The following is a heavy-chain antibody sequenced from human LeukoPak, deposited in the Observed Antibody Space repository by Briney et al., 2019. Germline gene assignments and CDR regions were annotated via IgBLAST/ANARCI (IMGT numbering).Heavy chain of an antibody. CDR2: IYSSGGT. CDR1: GFTVSTNY. V-gene: IGHV3-66*01. Sequence: GGSLRLSCAASGFTVSTNYMSWVRQAPGKGLEWVSIIYSSGGTYYADSVKGRFTISRDNSKNTLYLQMSSLRVEDTAVYYCARDQDPTMTDWGQGTLVTVSS. D-gene: IGHD5-18*01. CDR3: ARDQDPTMTD. J-gene: IGHJ4*02.